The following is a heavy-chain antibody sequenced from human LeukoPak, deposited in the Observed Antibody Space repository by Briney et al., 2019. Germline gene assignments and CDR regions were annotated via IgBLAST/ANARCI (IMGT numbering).Heavy chain of an antibody. CDR2: IWYDGSNK. Sequence: PGGSLRLSCAASGFTFSSYGMHWVRQAPGKGLEWVAVIWYDGSNKYYADSVKGRFTISRGNSKNTLYLQMNSLRAEDTAVYYCARGGQYDFWSGYYYYGMDVWGQGTTVTVSS. D-gene: IGHD3-3*01. CDR1: GFTFSSYG. V-gene: IGHV3-33*01. J-gene: IGHJ6*02. CDR3: ARGGQYDFWSGYYYYGMDV.